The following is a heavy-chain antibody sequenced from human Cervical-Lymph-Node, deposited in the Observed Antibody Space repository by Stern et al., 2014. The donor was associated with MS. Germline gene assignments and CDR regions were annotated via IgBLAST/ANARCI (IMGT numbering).Heavy chain of an antibody. J-gene: IGHJ5*02. CDR2: MNPDSGDT. CDR1: GYTFTSDE. Sequence: QVKLVQSGDGVKKPGASVKVSCKTSGYTFTSDEINWVRQASGQGIEWLGWMNPDSGDTGYAQKFRGRITLTRDNSIRQAYMELTTLRSEATAVYYCTKAWDTWGQGTLVIVSS. V-gene: IGHV1-8*01. CDR3: TKAWDT.